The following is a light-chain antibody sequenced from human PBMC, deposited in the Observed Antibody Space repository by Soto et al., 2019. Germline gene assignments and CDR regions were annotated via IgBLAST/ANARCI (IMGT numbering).Light chain of an antibody. Sequence: DIQMTQSPSTLSASVGDRVTITCRASQSISSWLAWYQQKPGKAPKLVIYKASSLESGVPSMFSGSGSGTEFTLTISSLQPDDFASYYCKQYKSFPLTFGGGTKVEIK. V-gene: IGKV1-5*03. CDR1: QSISSW. J-gene: IGKJ4*01. CDR2: KAS. CDR3: KQYKSFPLT.